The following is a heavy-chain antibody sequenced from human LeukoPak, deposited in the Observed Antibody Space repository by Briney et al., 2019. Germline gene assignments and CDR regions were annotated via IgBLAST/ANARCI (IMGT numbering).Heavy chain of an antibody. J-gene: IGHJ4*02. CDR3: AKDSLRTVPKASFDY. Sequence: QSGGSLRLSCAASGFTFSAYAMHWVRQAPGRGLEWVAVTSYDGNNKNYADSVKGRFTISRDNSKNTLYLQMNSLRAEDTAVYYCAKDSLRTVPKASFDYWGQGTLVTVSS. V-gene: IGHV3-30*04. CDR2: TSYDGNNK. D-gene: IGHD2-2*01. CDR1: GFTFSAYA.